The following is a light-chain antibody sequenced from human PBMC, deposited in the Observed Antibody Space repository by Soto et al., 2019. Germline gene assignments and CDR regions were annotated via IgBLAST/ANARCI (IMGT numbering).Light chain of an antibody. CDR3: SAWDDSLNGHLV. Sequence: QSVLIQPTSVSGAPGQRVTIPCSGSTSNIGSHSVNWYKQLPGTAPKVVILSNNERPSRVPDRIAGSKSGASASLAISGLQVEDEADYYCSAWDDSLNGHLVFGGGTKLTVL. CDR1: TSNIGSHS. J-gene: IGLJ2*01. V-gene: IGLV1-44*01. CDR2: SNN.